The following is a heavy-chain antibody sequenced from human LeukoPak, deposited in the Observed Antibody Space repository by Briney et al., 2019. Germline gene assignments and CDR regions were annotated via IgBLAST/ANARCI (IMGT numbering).Heavy chain of an antibody. CDR2: ISSSGSTI. CDR1: GFTFSDYY. D-gene: IGHD5-18*01. CDR3: ARSGYSYGYIWFDP. J-gene: IGHJ5*02. V-gene: IGHV3-11*01. Sequence: GGSLRLSCAASGFTFSDYYMSWIRQAPGKGLEWVSYISSSGSTIYYADSVKGRFTISRDNAKNSLYLQMNSLRADDTAVYYCARSGYSYGYIWFDPWGQGTLVTVSS.